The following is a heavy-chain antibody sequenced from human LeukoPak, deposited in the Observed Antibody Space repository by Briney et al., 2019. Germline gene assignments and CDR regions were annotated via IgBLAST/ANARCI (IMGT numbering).Heavy chain of an antibody. V-gene: IGHV4-59*01. CDR3: ARGGPSSTYFDY. J-gene: IGHJ4*02. CDR2: VHYSGTT. CDR1: GASISNAY. Sequence: SETLSLICTVSGASISNAYWSWIRQPPGKGLEWIAYVHYSGTTNYNSSLKSRVTISTDTSKNQFSLKLTSATAADTAVYYCARGGPSSTYFDYWGQGALVVVSS. D-gene: IGHD2-21*01.